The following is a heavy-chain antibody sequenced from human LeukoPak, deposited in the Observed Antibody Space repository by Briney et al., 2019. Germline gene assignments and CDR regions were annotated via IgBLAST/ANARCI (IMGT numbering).Heavy chain of an antibody. CDR2: ISAYNGNT. Sequence: ASVKVSCKASGYTFTSYGISWVRQAPGQGLEWMGWISAYNGNTNYAQKLQGRVTMTTDTSTSTAYMELRSLRSDDTAVYYCVRWNLRYFDWLLFADHWGQGTLVTVSS. V-gene: IGHV1-18*01. D-gene: IGHD3-9*01. CDR1: GYTFTSYG. J-gene: IGHJ4*02. CDR3: VRWNLRYFDWLLFADH.